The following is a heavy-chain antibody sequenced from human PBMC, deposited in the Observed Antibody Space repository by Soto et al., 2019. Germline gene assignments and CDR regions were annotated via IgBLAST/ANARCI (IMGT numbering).Heavy chain of an antibody. Sequence: QITLKESGPTLVKPTQTLTLTCTFSGFSLSTSGVGVGWIRQPPGKALEWLALIYWDDDKRYSPSLKSRLTITKDTSKNQVVLTMTNMDPVDTATYYCAYRREWELPEYFDYWGQGTLVTVSS. V-gene: IGHV2-5*02. CDR1: GFSLSTSGVG. CDR2: IYWDDDK. CDR3: AYRREWELPEYFDY. J-gene: IGHJ4*02. D-gene: IGHD1-26*01.